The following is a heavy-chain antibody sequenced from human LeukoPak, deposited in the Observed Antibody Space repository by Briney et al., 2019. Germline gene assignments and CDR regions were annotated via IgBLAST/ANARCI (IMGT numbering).Heavy chain of an antibody. CDR2: ISTSSSYI. Sequence: GGSLRLSCAASGFTFSSYSMNWVRQAPGKGLEWVSSISTSSSYIYYADSVKGRFTISRDNAKNSVYLQMNSLRAEDTAVYYCARVVVVAATPDYWGQGTLVTVSS. CDR1: GFTFSSYS. J-gene: IGHJ4*02. D-gene: IGHD2-15*01. V-gene: IGHV3-21*01. CDR3: ARVVVVAATPDY.